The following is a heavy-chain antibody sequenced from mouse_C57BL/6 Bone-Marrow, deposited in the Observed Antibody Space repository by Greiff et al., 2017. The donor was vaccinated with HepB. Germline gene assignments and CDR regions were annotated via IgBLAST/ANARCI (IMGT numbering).Heavy chain of an antibody. V-gene: IGHV3-6*01. J-gene: IGHJ2*01. CDR2: ISYDGSN. D-gene: IGHD1-1*01. Sequence: EVKLQESGPGLVKPSQSLSLTCSVTGYSITSGYYWNWIRQFQGNKLEWMGYISYDGSNNYNPSLKNRISITRDTSKNQFFLKLNSVTTEDTATYYCARGGITTVVADYWGQGTTLTVSS. CDR3: ARGGITTVVADY. CDR1: GYSITSGYY.